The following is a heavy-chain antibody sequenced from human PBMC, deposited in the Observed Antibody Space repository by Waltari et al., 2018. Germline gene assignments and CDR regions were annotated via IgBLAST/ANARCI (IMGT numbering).Heavy chain of an antibody. Sequence: EVQLAESGGGLVKPGGSLRLSCAASGFTFNVYTMNWVRQAPGKGLEWVSSISSSSTYMDYAESVKGRFTISRDNAKNSLYLQMNSLRAEDTAVYYCARDSPEWGSPSCLDYWGQGTLVTVSS. CDR3: ARDSPEWGSPSCLDY. D-gene: IGHD2-2*01. V-gene: IGHV3-21*01. J-gene: IGHJ4*02. CDR2: ISSSSTYM. CDR1: GFTFNVYT.